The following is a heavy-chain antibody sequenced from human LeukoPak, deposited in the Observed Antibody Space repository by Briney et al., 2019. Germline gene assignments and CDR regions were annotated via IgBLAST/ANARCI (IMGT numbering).Heavy chain of an antibody. CDR2: IYYSGGT. Sequence: PSETLSLTCTVSGGSMGNFYWSWIRQFPGKGLEWIGYIYYSGGTNYNPSLNSRVTISLDTSKTQFSLKLRSVTAADTAVYYCARGDYGDFVYWGQGTLVTVSA. CDR3: ARGDYGDFVY. J-gene: IGHJ4*02. D-gene: IGHD4-17*01. V-gene: IGHV4-59*01. CDR1: GGSMGNFY.